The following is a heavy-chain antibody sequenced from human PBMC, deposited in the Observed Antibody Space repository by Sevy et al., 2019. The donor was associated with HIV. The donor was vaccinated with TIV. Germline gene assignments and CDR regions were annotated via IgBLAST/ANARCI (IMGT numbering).Heavy chain of an antibody. CDR2: IYYSGST. V-gene: IGHV4-59*01. J-gene: IGHJ3*02. Sequence: SETLSLTCTVSGGSISSYYWSWIRQPPGKGLEWIGYIYYSGSTNYNPSLKSRVTISVDTSKNQFSLKLSSVTAADTAVYYCARSPTYYDFWSGYYSAFDIWGQGTMVTVSS. D-gene: IGHD3-3*01. CDR3: ARSPTYYDFWSGYYSAFDI. CDR1: GGSISSYY.